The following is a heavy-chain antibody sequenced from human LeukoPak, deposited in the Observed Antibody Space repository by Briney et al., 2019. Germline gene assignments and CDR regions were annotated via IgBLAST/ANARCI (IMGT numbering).Heavy chain of an antibody. J-gene: IGHJ5*02. V-gene: IGHV4-59*01. D-gene: IGHD4-17*01. Sequence: PSETLSLTCAVSGGSISSYYWSWIRQPPGKGPEWVGYVHYSGDTNYNPSLKSRVTISVDTSKNQFSLKLTSVTAADTAIYYYARDRNLNGERWFDPWGQGILVTVSS. CDR2: VHYSGDT. CDR1: GGSISSYY. CDR3: ARDRNLNGERWFDP.